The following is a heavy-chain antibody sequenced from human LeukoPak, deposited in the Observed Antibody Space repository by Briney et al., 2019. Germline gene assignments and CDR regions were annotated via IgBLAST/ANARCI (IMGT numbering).Heavy chain of an antibody. D-gene: IGHD1-1*01. CDR2: IKQDGSEK. CDR1: GFTFSSYC. Sequence: GGSLRLSCAASGFTFSSYCMSWVRQAPGKGLEWVANIKQDGSEKYYVDSVKGRFTISRDNAKNSLYLQMNSLRAEDTAVYYCARDPRTTGTTPPFDYWGQGTLVTVSS. CDR3: ARDPRTTGTTPPFDY. V-gene: IGHV3-7*01. J-gene: IGHJ4*02.